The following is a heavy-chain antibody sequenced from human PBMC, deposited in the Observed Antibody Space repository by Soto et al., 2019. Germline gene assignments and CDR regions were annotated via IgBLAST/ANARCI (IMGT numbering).Heavy chain of an antibody. CDR3: AKARPRRTSGYVFDY. CDR2: VSASGLNT. J-gene: IGHJ4*02. CDR1: GFTFSTYA. Sequence: EVQLLESGGKLVQPGGSLTLSCAASGFTFSTYAMAWVRQAPGKGLEWVSGVSASGLNTDYADPVKGRFYSSRDNSKNTVSLQMNSLRAEDSSVYYCAKARPRRTSGYVFDYWGQGTPVTVSS. V-gene: IGHV3-23*01. D-gene: IGHD5-18*01.